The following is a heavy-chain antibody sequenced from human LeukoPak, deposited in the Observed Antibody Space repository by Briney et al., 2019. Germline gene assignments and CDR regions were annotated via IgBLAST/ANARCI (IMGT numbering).Heavy chain of an antibody. Sequence: ASVKVSCKASGGTFSSYAISWVRQAPGQGLEWMGGINPIFGTANYAQKFQGRVTITADKSTSTAYMELSSLRSVDAAVYYCARVGSGSYYFDYWGQGTLVTVSS. CDR2: INPIFGTA. D-gene: IGHD3-10*01. J-gene: IGHJ4*02. V-gene: IGHV1-69*06. CDR3: ARVGSGSYYFDY. CDR1: GGTFSSYA.